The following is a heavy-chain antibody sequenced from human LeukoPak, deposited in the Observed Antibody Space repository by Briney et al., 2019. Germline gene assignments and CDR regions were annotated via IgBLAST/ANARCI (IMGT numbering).Heavy chain of an antibody. CDR1: GFTFSSYA. D-gene: IGHD3-22*01. V-gene: IGHV3-30-3*01. Sequence: GSLRLSCAASGFTFSSYAMHWVRQAPGKGLEWVAVISYDGSNKYYADSVKGRFTISRDNSKNTLYLQMNSLRAEDTAVYYCARDTMGHDYYDSSGYYPDWGQGTLVTVSS. J-gene: IGHJ4*02. CDR2: ISYDGSNK. CDR3: ARDTMGHDYYDSSGYYPD.